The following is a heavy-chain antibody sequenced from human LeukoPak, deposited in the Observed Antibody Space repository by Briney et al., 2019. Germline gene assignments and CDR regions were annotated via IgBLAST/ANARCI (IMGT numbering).Heavy chain of an antibody. CDR3: ATYTNWVAGDV. J-gene: IGHJ6*02. V-gene: IGHV3-7*01. D-gene: IGHD7-27*01. Sequence: GGSLRLSCVASGFMFSDSWMSWVRQAPGKGLEWVADIDKDGSEKDYVDSVKSRFTISRDNAKNSLYLQMDSLRADDTAVYYCATYTNWVAGDVWGQGTTVSVSS. CDR2: IDKDGSEK. CDR1: GFMFSDSW.